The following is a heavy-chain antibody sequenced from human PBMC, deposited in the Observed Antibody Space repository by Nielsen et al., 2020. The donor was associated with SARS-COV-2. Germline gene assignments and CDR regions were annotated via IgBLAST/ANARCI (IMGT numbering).Heavy chain of an antibody. D-gene: IGHD1-26*01. Sequence: GESLKISCKGSGYSFTSYWIGWVRQMPGKGLEWMGIIYPGDSDTRYSPSFQGQVTISADKSISTAYLQWSSLKASDTAMYYCARLRIVGALDYYYGMDVWGQGTTVTVSS. CDR2: IYPGDSDT. J-gene: IGHJ6*02. CDR3: ARLRIVGALDYYYGMDV. V-gene: IGHV5-51*01. CDR1: GYSFTSYW.